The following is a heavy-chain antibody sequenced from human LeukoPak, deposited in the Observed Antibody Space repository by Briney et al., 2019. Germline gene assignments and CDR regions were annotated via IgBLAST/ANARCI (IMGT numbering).Heavy chain of an antibody. CDR1: GGSISTNNW. Sequence: PSGTLSLTCTASGGSISTNNWWSWVRQSPAKGLEWIGEIFHEGLTNYNPSLKSRATISIDKSKSQFSLRLTSVTAADTAVYYCARQSPGFMIAGYFDYWGQGTLVTVSS. D-gene: IGHD3-16*01. CDR3: ARQSPGFMIAGYFDY. J-gene: IGHJ4*02. V-gene: IGHV4-4*02. CDR2: IFHEGLT.